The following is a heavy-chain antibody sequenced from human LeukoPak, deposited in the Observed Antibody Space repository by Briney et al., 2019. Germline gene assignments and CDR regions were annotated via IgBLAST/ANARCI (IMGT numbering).Heavy chain of an antibody. D-gene: IGHD6-13*01. J-gene: IGHJ3*02. Sequence: AASVKVSCKASGGTFSSYAISWVRQAPGQGLEWMGGIIPIFGTANYAQKFQGRVTITTDESTSTAYMELSSVTAADTAVYYCARVCSSSWFCAFDIWGQGTMVTVSS. CDR1: GGTFSSYA. CDR3: ARVCSSSWFCAFDI. CDR2: IIPIFGTA. V-gene: IGHV1-69*05.